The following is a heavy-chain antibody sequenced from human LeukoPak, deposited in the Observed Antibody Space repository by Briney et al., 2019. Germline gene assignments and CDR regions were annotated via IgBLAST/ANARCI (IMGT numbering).Heavy chain of an antibody. CDR1: VYTFTGYY. CDR2: INPNSGGT. V-gene: IGHV1-2*06. J-gene: IGHJ4*02. D-gene: IGHD3-16*01. Sequence: ASVKVSCKASVYTFTGYYMHWVRQAPGQGLEWMGRINPNSGGTNYAQKFQGRVTMTRDTSISTAYMELSRLRSDDTAVYYCARDLGEWSYYFDYWGQGTLVTVSS. CDR3: ARDLGEWSYYFDY.